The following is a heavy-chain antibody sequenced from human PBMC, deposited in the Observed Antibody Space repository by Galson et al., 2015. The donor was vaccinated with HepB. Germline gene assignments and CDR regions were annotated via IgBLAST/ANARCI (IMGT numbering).Heavy chain of an antibody. CDR1: GGTFSSYA. V-gene: IGHV1-69*13. D-gene: IGHD3-22*01. CDR3: ARTSYYYDSSGYQSWDYGMDV. J-gene: IGHJ6*02. Sequence: SVKVSCKASGGTFSSYAISWVRQAPGQGLEWMGGIIPIFGTANYAQKFQGRVTITADESTSTAYMELSSLRSEDTVVYYCARTSYYYDSSGYQSWDYGMDVWGRGTTVTVSS. CDR2: IIPIFGTA.